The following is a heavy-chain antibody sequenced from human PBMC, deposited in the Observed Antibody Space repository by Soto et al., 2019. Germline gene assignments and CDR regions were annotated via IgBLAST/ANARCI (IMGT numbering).Heavy chain of an antibody. CDR3: ARERMGHNPQGGRD. CDR2: IYHSGST. V-gene: IGHV4-4*02. D-gene: IGHD1-20*01. Sequence: QVQLQESGPGLVKPSGTLSLTCAVSGGSISSSNWWSWVRQPPGKGLEWIGEIYHSGSTNYNPSLTSRVTIAVAKSKSDCSPKLGSAPAADRVVYYCARERMGHNPQGGRDWGQGTLVTVSS. J-gene: IGHJ4*02. CDR1: GGSISSSNW.